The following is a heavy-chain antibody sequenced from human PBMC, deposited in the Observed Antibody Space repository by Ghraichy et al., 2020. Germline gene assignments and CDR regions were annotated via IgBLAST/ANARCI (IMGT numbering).Heavy chain of an antibody. CDR3: TRDYEYYDFLSGPYYGMDV. V-gene: IGHV3-48*02. D-gene: IGHD3-3*01. J-gene: IGHJ6*02. Sequence: GALRLSCAASGFTFSRYGMNWVRQAPGKGLECISFISSSTTTIYYADSVKGRFSISRDNAKNSLFLQMDSLRDEDTAVYFCTRDYEYYDFLSGPYYGMDVWGQGTTVTVSS. CDR1: GFTFSRYG. CDR2: ISSSTTTI.